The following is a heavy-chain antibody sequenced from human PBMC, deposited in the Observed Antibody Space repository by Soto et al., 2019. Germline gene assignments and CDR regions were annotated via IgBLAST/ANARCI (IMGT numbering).Heavy chain of an antibody. CDR1: GFTFSSYA. Sequence: QVQLVESGGGVVQPGRSLRLSCAASGFTFSSYAMHWVRQAPGKGLEWVAVISYDGSNKYYADSVKGRFTISRDNSKNTLYLQMNSLRAEDTAVYYCARDSWDYYGSGSYHYGMDVWGQGTTVTVSS. CDR3: ARDSWDYYGSGSYHYGMDV. J-gene: IGHJ6*02. D-gene: IGHD3-10*01. V-gene: IGHV3-30-3*01. CDR2: ISYDGSNK.